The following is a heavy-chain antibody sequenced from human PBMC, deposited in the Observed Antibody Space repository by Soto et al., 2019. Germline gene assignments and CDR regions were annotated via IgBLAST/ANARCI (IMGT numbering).Heavy chain of an antibody. CDR2: INHSGTT. V-gene: IGHV4-34*01. D-gene: IGHD2-2*03. CDR3: ARGIGFCSSINCYSSRRLRFDS. CDR1: GGSFSGYY. J-gene: IGHJ4*02. Sequence: QVQLQQWGAGLLKPSESLSLTCAVYGGSFSGYYWTWIRQSPGKGLEWIGEINHSGTTHYNPSLKCRFTISVDTSKSQFSLRLTSVTAADTAVYYCARGIGFCSSINCYSSRRLRFDSWGQGTVVTVSS.